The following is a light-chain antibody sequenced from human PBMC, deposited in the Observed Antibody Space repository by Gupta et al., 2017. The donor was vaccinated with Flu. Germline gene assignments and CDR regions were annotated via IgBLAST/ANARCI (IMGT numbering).Light chain of an antibody. J-gene: IGKJ2*03. CDR1: QSVSSSY. V-gene: IGKV3-20*01. CDR2: GAS. CDR3: QQYDSSPPYS. Sequence: EIVLTLSPGTLSLSPGERATLSCRASQSVSSSYLAWYQQKPGQAPSLLIYGASSRATGVPDRCSGSGGGTDFTITISRLEPEDVAVYYCQQYDSSPPYSFGQGTKLEIK.